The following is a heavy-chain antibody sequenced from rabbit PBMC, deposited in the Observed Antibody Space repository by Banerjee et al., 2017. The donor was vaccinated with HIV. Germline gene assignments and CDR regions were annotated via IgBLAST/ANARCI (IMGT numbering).Heavy chain of an antibody. CDR2: IYTGDGNT. D-gene: IGHD4-1*01. Sequence: QSLEESGGGLVQPEGSLALTCKASGFTISSGYDMCWVRQAPGKGLEWIACIYTGDGNTYYASWAKGRFTISKTSSTTVTLQMTSLTAADTATYFCARDSDWSFKLWGPGTLVTVS. CDR3: ARDSDWSFKL. J-gene: IGHJ4*01. V-gene: IGHV1S40*01. CDR1: GFTISSGYD.